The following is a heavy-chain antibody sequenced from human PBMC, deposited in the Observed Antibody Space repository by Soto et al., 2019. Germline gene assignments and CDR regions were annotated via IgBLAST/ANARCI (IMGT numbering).Heavy chain of an antibody. CDR1: GFTFSRYW. CDR3: ASGSSWRFDP. Sequence: EVQMVQSGGGLVQPGGSLRLSCEVSGFTFSRYWMTWVRQAPGKGLEWVANIKEDGSQKYHAASVKGRFTISRDNAKNSLYLQMSSLRLEDTAVYYCASGSSWRFDPWGQGTLVTVSS. CDR2: IKEDGSQK. V-gene: IGHV3-7*01. J-gene: IGHJ5*02. D-gene: IGHD6-13*01.